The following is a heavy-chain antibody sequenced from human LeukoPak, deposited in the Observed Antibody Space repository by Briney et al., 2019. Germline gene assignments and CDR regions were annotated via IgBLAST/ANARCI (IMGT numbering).Heavy chain of an antibody. CDR3: AHDLSSDHPPLDALTI. CDR2: INRGGRT. J-gene: IGHJ3*02. D-gene: IGHD3/OR15-3a*01. CDR1: GGSFSGYC. V-gene: IGHV4-34*01. Sequence: SETLSLTCAVYGGSFSGYCWSWIRQFPGKGLEWIGEINRGGRTNYNPSLQSRVTISVDTSKKQLSLKLSSVTAADTAVYYCAHDLSSDHPPLDALTIWGPGTMVTVSS.